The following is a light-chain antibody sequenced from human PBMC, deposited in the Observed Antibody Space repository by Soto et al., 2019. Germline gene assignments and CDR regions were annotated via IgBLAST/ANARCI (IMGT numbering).Light chain of an antibody. V-gene: IGLV2-8*02. J-gene: IGLJ1*01. Sequence: QSALTQPPSASRSPGQSVTISCTGTSSDVGGYNYVSWYQQHPGKAPKLMIYEVNKRPSGVPDRFSGSKSGNTASLTVSGLQAEDEADYYCSSYAGSNNPFVFGTGTKVTVL. CDR1: SSDVGGYNY. CDR3: SSYAGSNNPFV. CDR2: EVN.